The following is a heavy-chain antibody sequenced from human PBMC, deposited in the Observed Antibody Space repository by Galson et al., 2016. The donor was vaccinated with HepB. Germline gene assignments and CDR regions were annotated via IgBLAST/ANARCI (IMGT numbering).Heavy chain of an antibody. CDR2: ISGNSSST. CDR1: GFTFNTYA. V-gene: IGHV3-23*01. J-gene: IGHJ5*02. CDR3: AQDASCIPDFYL. Sequence: SLRLSCAASGFTFNTYAMSWVRQTPGKGLEGVSSISGNSSSTHYAGSVEGRLTISRDDSTNTLHLQMNNLRADDTAVYYCAQDASCIPDFYLWGQGTPVTVSS.